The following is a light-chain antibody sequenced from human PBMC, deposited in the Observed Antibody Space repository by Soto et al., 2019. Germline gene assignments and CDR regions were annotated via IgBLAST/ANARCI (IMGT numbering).Light chain of an antibody. J-gene: IGLJ1*01. CDR3: SSYKNFNPRACV. V-gene: IGLV2-14*03. Sequence: QSALTQPASVSGAPGQSITISCTGTSGDIGSCYRVSWYQQHPGKAPKLIIYDVTNRPSGVSNRFSGSKSGNTASLTITGRLDEDEDEDYYSSYKNFNPRACVFGTGTKLTVL. CDR1: SGDIGSCYR. CDR2: DVT.